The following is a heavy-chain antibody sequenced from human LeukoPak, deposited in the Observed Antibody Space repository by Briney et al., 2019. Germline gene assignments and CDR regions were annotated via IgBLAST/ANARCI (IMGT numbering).Heavy chain of an antibody. CDR3: ATDSPETAAFDY. Sequence: PGGSLRLSCTASGFSFSTYSMNWVRQAPGKGLEWVSYIVGSSRNIYYADSVKGRFTTSRDNAKHSLYLQMDSLRAEDTAVYHCATDSPETAAFDYWGQGTLVTVSS. J-gene: IGHJ4*02. CDR1: GFSFSTYS. CDR2: IVGSSRNI. V-gene: IGHV3-48*04. D-gene: IGHD1-1*01.